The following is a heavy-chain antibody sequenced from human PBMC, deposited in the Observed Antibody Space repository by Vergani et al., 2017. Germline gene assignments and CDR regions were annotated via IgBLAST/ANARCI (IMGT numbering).Heavy chain of an antibody. D-gene: IGHD2-21*01. Sequence: EVQLVESGGGIVKPGGSLRLSCVASGFSFRNAWMNWVRRTPGKGLEWVGRIKSTFDRGTTDYAAAVKGRFTISRDDSKNTLFLQMNGLKTEDIGVYYCTTDPRYCGDGSCYWLRDHHYYGMDVWGQGTTV. CDR3: TTDPRYCGDGSCYWLRDHHYYGMDV. V-gene: IGHV3-15*07. J-gene: IGHJ6*02. CDR2: IKSTFDRGTT. CDR1: GFSFRNAW.